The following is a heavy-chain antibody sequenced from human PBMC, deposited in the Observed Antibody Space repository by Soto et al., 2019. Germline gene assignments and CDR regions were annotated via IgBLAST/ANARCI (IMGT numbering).Heavy chain of an antibody. CDR1: GGTLSGYA. J-gene: IGHJ4*02. CDR2: SIPIFGTP. CDR3: ARGASPYYYDSSGYYNDF. Sequence: VQLVQSGAEVKKPGSSVKVSCKASGGTLSGYAITWVRQAPGHGLEWIGGSIPIFGTPTYAPQFQGRVTIAADESTSTTYMELSGLRSEDTAVYYCARGASPYYYDSSGYYNDFWGQGTLVTVSS. V-gene: IGHV1-69*01. D-gene: IGHD3-22*01.